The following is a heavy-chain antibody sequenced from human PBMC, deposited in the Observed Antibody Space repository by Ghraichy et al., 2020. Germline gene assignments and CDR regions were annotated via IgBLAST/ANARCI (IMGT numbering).Heavy chain of an antibody. Sequence: GESLRLSCAASGFTFDDYGMSWVRQAPGKGLEWVSGINWNGGSTGYADSVKGRFTISRDNTKNSLYLQMNSLRAEDTALYYCARVMVAARGSFDYWGQGTLVTVSS. J-gene: IGHJ4*02. CDR2: INWNGGST. CDR3: ARVMVAARGSFDY. D-gene: IGHD6-6*01. CDR1: GFTFDDYG. V-gene: IGHV3-20*04.